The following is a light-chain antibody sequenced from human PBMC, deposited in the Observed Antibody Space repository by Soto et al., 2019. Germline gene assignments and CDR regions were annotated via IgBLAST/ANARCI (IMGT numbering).Light chain of an antibody. CDR1: QSISSW. CDR2: DAS. CDR3: QQYNSYPYT. J-gene: IGKJ2*01. Sequence: DIQMTQSPSTLSASLGDRVTITCRASQSISSWLAWYQQKPGKAPKLLIYDASSLKSGVPSRFSGSGSGTEFTLTISSLQPDDFASYYCQQYNSYPYTFGQGTKVDIK. V-gene: IGKV1-5*01.